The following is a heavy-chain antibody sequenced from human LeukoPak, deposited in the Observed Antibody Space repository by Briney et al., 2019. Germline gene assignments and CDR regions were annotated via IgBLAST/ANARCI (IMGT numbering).Heavy chain of an antibody. CDR1: GGSIRSSYYY. J-gene: IGHJ4*02. D-gene: IGHD3-22*01. Sequence: SETLSLTCTVSGGSIRSSYYYWGWIRQPPGKGLEWIGSIYDSGSTYYNPSLKSRVTISVDTSKNQFSLKLSSVTAADTAVYYCAIEVYDSSASNFDYWGQGTLVTVSS. CDR2: IYDSGST. CDR3: AIEVYDSSASNFDY. V-gene: IGHV4-39*02.